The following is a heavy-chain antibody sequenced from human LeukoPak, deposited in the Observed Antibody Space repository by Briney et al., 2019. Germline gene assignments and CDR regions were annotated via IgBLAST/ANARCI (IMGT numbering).Heavy chain of an antibody. J-gene: IGHJ4*02. D-gene: IGHD1-26*01. CDR1: GGSISSSRDY. CDR3: ARSRGSYTVY. CDR2: IYYSGST. V-gene: IGHV4-39*07. Sequence: SETLSHTCTVSGGSISSSRDYWAWLRQPPGKGLEWIANIYYSGSTYYSPSLKSRVTISVDTSKNQFSLKLSSVTAADTAVYYCARSRGSYTVYWGQGTLVTVSS.